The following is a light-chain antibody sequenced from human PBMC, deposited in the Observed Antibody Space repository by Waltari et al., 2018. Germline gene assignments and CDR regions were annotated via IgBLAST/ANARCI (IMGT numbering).Light chain of an antibody. CDR2: DAS. CDR1: QSVRSR. V-gene: IGKV3-15*01. J-gene: IGKJ3*01. Sequence: EMLMTQSPATLSVSLWERATLSCTASQSVRSRLAWYQQKPGQAPRLLVYDASTRATGVPARFSGSGSGTDFILTISGMQSEDFAVYYCQQYHNWPPGFGPGTKVDIK. CDR3: QQYHNWPPG.